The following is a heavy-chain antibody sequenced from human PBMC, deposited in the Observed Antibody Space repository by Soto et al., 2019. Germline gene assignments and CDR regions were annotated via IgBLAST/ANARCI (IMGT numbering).Heavy chain of an antibody. CDR3: ARAITQGGDY. Sequence: QVQLVESGGGVVQPGRSLRLSCAASGFTFSSYAMHWVRQAPGKGLEWVAVISYDGSNKYYADSVKGRFTISRDNSKNNRYLQMNSLRAEDTAVYSCARAITQGGDYWGQGTLVTVSS. CDR1: GFTFSSYA. J-gene: IGHJ4*02. CDR2: ISYDGSNK. D-gene: IGHD1-26*01. V-gene: IGHV3-30-3*01.